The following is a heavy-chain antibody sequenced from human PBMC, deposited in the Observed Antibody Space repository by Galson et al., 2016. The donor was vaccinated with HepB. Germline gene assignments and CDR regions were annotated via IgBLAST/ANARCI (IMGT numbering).Heavy chain of an antibody. J-gene: IGHJ4*02. Sequence: ETLSLTCTVSGDSISSDYWSWIRQPPGKGLEWIGYIYYSGRTNYNPSLKSRVTISVDTSKNQFSLKLNSVTAADTAVYYCARGDYDTRGYTMTFDYWGQGTLVTVFS. CDR2: IYYSGRT. V-gene: IGHV4-59*01. D-gene: IGHD3-22*01. CDR1: GDSISSDY. CDR3: ARGDYDTRGYTMTFDY.